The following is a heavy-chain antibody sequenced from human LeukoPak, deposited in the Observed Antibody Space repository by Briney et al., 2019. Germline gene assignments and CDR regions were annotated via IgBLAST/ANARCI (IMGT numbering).Heavy chain of an antibody. CDR1: GYTFTSYD. Sequence: GASLKVSCKASGYTFTSYDINWVRQATGQGLEWMGWMNPNSGNTGYAQKFQGRVTMTRNTSISTAYMELSSLRSEDTAVYYCARGRYCSGGSCYPSYGMDVWGQGTTVTVSS. CDR3: ARGRYCSGGSCYPSYGMDV. V-gene: IGHV1-8*01. D-gene: IGHD2-15*01. J-gene: IGHJ6*02. CDR2: MNPNSGNT.